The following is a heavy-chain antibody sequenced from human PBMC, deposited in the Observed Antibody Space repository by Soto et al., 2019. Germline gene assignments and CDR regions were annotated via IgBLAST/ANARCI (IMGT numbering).Heavy chain of an antibody. CDR1: GYTFTSYG. J-gene: IGHJ3*02. D-gene: IGHD3-3*01. Sequence: ASVKVSCKASGYTFTSYGISWVRQAPGQGLEWMGWISAYNGNTNYAQKLQGRVTMTTDTSTSTAYMELRSLRSDDTAVYYCARGGPYYDFWSGYSTGAFDIWGQGTMVTVSS. CDR2: ISAYNGNT. CDR3: ARGGPYYDFWSGYSTGAFDI. V-gene: IGHV1-18*01.